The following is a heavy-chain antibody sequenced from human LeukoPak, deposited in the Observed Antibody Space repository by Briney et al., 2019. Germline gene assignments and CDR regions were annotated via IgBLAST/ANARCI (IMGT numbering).Heavy chain of an antibody. CDR3: ARLNIKNWNDVLGWFDP. CDR2: IYDSGSS. Sequence: SETLSLTCSVSGGSLSGYHWSWIRQPPGKGLEWIAYIYDSGSSNYNPSLKSRVTISVDTSKNQFSLQMISVTAADTAVYYCARLNIKNWNDVLGWFDPWGQGTLDTVSS. J-gene: IGHJ5*02. CDR1: GGSLSGYH. D-gene: IGHD1-1*01. V-gene: IGHV4-59*08.